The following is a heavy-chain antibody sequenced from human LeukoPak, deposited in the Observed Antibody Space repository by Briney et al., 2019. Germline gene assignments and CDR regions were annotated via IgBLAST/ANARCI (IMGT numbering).Heavy chain of an antibody. CDR3: ARGSAVGAYFDY. CDR2: VHSDGSPT. J-gene: IGHJ4*02. D-gene: IGHD3-10*01. CDR1: GFTFSSYW. V-gene: IGHV3-74*01. Sequence: GGSLRLSCAASGFTFSSYWMHWVRQAPGKGLVWVSRVHSDGSPTSYADSVKGRFTISRDNAKNTLYLQMNSLRAEDTAVYYCARGSAVGAYFDYWGQGTQVTVSS.